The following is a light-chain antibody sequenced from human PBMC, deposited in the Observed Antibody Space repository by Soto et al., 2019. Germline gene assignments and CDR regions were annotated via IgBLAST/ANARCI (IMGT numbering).Light chain of an antibody. J-gene: IGLJ1*01. CDR3: ETWDSNTRV. V-gene: IGLV4-60*02. CDR2: LEGSGSY. CDR1: SGHSSYI. Sequence: QPVLTQSSSASASLGSSVKLTCTLSSGHSSYIIAWHQQQPGKAPRYLMKLEGSGSYNKGSGVPDRFSGSSSGADRYHTISNLQFEDEADYYCETWDSNTRVFGTGTKLTVL.